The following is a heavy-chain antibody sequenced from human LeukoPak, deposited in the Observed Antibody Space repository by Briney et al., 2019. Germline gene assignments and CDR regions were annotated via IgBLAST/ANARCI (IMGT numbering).Heavy chain of an antibody. V-gene: IGHV4-39*01. CDR2: IYYSWST. CDR3: VTAGDSTPFDY. CDR1: GGSISSSSYY. Sequence: SETLSLTCTVSGGSISSSSYYWGWIRQPPGKGLEWIGSIYYSWSTYYNPSLKSRVTISVDTSKNQFSLKLSSVTAADPAVYYCVTAGDSTPFDYWGQGTLVTVSS. J-gene: IGHJ4*02. D-gene: IGHD2-21*02.